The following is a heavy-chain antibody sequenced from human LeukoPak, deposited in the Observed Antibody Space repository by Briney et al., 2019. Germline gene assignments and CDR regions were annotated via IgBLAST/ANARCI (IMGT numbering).Heavy chain of an antibody. CDR2: IYHSGST. J-gene: IGHJ4*02. CDR1: GGSISSYY. CDR3: ARVLGDWSSYYFDY. V-gene: IGHV4-59*08. Sequence: PSETLSLTCTVSGGSISSYYWSWIRQPPGKGLEWIGIIYHSGSTFYNPSLKSRLTISVDTSKNQFSLKLSSVTAADTAAYYCARVLGDWSSYYFDYWGQGTLVTVSS. D-gene: IGHD3-16*01.